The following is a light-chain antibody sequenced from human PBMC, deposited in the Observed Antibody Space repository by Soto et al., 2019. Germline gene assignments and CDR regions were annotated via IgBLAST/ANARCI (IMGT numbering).Light chain of an antibody. CDR3: SSYAGSNNL. CDR2: EVS. Sequence: QSARTQPPSASGSPGQSVTISCTGTSSDVGGYNYVSWYQQHPGKAPKLMIYEVSKRPSGVPDRFSGSKSGNTASLTVSGLQAEDEADYYCSSYAGSNNLFGGGTQLTVL. J-gene: IGLJ2*01. CDR1: SSDVGGYNY. V-gene: IGLV2-8*01.